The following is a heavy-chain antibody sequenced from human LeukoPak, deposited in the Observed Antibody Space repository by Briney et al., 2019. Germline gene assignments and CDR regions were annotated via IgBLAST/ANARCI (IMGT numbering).Heavy chain of an antibody. CDR1: GGSISSGGYY. D-gene: IGHD4-17*01. CDR2: IYYSGST. CDR3: ARVEGDYMYWFDP. V-gene: IGHV4-31*03. J-gene: IGHJ5*02. Sequence: NPSQTLSLTCTVSGGSISSGGYYWSWIRQHPGRGLEWIGYIYYSGSTYYNPSLKSRVTISVDTSKNQFSLKLSSVTAADTAVYHCARVEGDYMYWFDPWGQGTLVTVSS.